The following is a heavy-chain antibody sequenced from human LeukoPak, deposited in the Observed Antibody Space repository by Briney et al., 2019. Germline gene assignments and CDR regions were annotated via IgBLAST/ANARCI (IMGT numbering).Heavy chain of an antibody. D-gene: IGHD6-19*01. J-gene: IGHJ4*02. CDR1: GYSISGGYY. Sequence: SETLSLTCTVSGYSISGGYYWGWIWQPPGKGLEWIGTIFQSVSTYYNPSLKSRVTTSVDTSKNQFSLKLSSVTAADTAVYYCARNNSNGFDFWSQGTLVTVSS. CDR2: IFQSVST. V-gene: IGHV4-38-2*02. CDR3: ARNNSNGFDF.